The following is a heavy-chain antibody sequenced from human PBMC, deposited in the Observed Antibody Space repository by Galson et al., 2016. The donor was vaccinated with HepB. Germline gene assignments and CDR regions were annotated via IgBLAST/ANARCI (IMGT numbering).Heavy chain of an antibody. CDR1: GFSFSSYV. D-gene: IGHD3-10*01. Sequence: SLRLSCAASGFSFSSYVMFWVRQAPGKGLEFVSAIGSDGRSTHYADSLRGRFTVSRDNSENTLYPQMSSLTAEDTAVYYCVTGFGGSGSYWGQGTLVTVSS. V-gene: IGHV3-64D*08. J-gene: IGHJ4*02. CDR3: VTGFGGSGSY. CDR2: IGSDGRST.